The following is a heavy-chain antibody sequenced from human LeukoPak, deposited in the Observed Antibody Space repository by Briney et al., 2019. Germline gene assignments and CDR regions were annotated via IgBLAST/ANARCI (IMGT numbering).Heavy chain of an antibody. V-gene: IGHV3-73*01. D-gene: IGHD5-18*01. J-gene: IGHJ4*02. CDR1: GFTFSGSA. Sequence: PGGSLRLSCAASGFTFSGSAMHWVRQASGKGLEWVGRIRSKANSYATAYAASVKGRFTISRDDSKNTAYLQMNSLRTEDTAVYYCTRGYSYGPDYWGQGTLVTVSS. CDR2: IRSKANSYAT. CDR3: TRGYSYGPDY.